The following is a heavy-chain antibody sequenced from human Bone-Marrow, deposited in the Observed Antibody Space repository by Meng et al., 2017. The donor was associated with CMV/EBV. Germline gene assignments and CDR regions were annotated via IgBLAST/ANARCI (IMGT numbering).Heavy chain of an antibody. CDR3: ARGNIVVVIAPFDY. J-gene: IGHJ4*02. D-gene: IGHD2-21*01. CDR1: GDSVSSNSAA. CDR2: TYYRSKWYN. Sequence: SQTLSLTCAISGDSVSSNSAAWNWIRQSPSRGLEWLGRTYYRSKWYNDYAVSVKSRITINPDTSKNQFSLKLSSVTAADTAVYYCARGNIVVVIAPFDYWGQGTLVTVSS. V-gene: IGHV6-1*01.